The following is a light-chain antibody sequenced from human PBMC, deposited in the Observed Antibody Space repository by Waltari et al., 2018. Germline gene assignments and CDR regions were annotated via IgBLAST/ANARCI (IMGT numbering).Light chain of an antibody. CDR2: SNN. CDR3: AAWDDSLNGLI. J-gene: IGLJ2*01. Sequence: QSVLPQPPSASATPGQRVTFSCSGSSSNLGRHLLTWYQPLPGTAPKLLIYSNNQRPSGVPYRFSGSKSGTSASLAISGLQSEDEATYYCAAWDDSLNGLIFGGGTKLTVL. CDR1: SSNLGRHL. V-gene: IGLV1-44*01.